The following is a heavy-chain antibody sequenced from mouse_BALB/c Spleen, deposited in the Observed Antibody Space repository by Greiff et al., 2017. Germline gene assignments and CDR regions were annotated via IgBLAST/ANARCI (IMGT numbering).Heavy chain of an antibody. Sequence: EVKLVESGAELVKPGASVKLSCTASGFNIKDTYMHWVKQRPEQGLEWIGRIDPANGNTKYDPKFQGKATITADTSSNTAYLQLSSLTSEDTAVYYCARSAPYFDWGQGTTLTVSS. CDR3: ARSAPYFD. CDR2: IDPANGNT. J-gene: IGHJ2*01. V-gene: IGHV14-3*02. CDR1: GFNIKDTY. D-gene: IGHD2-10*01.